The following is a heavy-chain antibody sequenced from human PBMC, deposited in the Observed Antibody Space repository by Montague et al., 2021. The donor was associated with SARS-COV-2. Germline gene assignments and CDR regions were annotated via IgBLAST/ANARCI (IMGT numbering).Heavy chain of an antibody. CDR2: IGTADYT. Sequence: SLRLSCAASGFTFSSYDMHCVRQAAGKGLEWVSAIGTADYTYYPDSVPRRFTISIENANNSWYLHMNSLRAGDTAVYYCARGVTMVQGVISSYYYYYGMDVWGQGTTVTVSS. J-gene: IGHJ6*02. D-gene: IGHD3-10*01. V-gene: IGHV3-13*04. CDR1: GFTFSSYD. CDR3: ARGVTMVQGVISSYYYYYGMDV.